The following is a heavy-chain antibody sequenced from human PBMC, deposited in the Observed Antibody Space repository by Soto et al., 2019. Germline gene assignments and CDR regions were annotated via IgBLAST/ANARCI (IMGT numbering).Heavy chain of an antibody. CDR2: ISSSGSTI. D-gene: IGHD3-16*02. Sequence: GGSLRLSCAASGFTFSDYYMSWIRQAPGKGLEWVSYISSSGSTIYYADSVKGRFTISRDNAKNSLYLQMNSLRAEDTAVYYCARGYDYIWGSYRYSLDYWGQGTLVTSPQ. V-gene: IGHV3-11*01. CDR3: ARGYDYIWGSYRYSLDY. J-gene: IGHJ4*02. CDR1: GFTFSDYY.